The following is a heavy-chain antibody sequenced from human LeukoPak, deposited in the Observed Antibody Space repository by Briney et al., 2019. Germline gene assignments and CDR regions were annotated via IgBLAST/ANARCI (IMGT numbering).Heavy chain of an antibody. D-gene: IGHD5-12*01. V-gene: IGHV1-18*03. Sequence: GASVKVSCKASGYTFTSYGISWVRQAPGQGLEWMGWISAYNGNTNYAQKLQGSVTITRDTSASTAYMDLSSLRSEDVAVYYCARDVSVATYYFDYWGQGTLVTVSS. J-gene: IGHJ4*02. CDR2: ISAYNGNT. CDR1: GYTFTSYG. CDR3: ARDVSVATYYFDY.